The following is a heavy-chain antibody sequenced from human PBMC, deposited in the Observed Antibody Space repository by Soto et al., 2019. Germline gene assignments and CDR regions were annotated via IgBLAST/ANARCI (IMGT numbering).Heavy chain of an antibody. D-gene: IGHD1-1*01. V-gene: IGHV1-2*02. CDR2: INPNSGGT. J-gene: IGHJ6*02. CDR1: GYTFTGYY. Sequence: VASVKVSCKASGYTFTGYYMHWVRQAPGQGLEWMGWINPNSGGTNYAQKFQGRVTMTRDTSISTAYMELSRLRSDDTAVYYCARVPNWNDVDKYYGMDVWGQGTTVTVSS. CDR3: ARVPNWNDVDKYYGMDV.